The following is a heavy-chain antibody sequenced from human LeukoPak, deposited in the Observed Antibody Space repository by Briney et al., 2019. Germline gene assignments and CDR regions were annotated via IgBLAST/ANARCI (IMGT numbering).Heavy chain of an antibody. CDR2: INHSGST. Sequence: PSETLSLTCAVYGGSFSGYYWSWIRQPPGKGLEWIGEINHSGSTNYNPSLKSRVTISVDTSKNQFSLKLSSVTAADTAVYYCARVLGYSSSCLPIWGQGTLVTVSS. V-gene: IGHV4-34*01. J-gene: IGHJ4*02. CDR1: GGSFSGYY. D-gene: IGHD6-13*01. CDR3: ARVLGYSSSCLPI.